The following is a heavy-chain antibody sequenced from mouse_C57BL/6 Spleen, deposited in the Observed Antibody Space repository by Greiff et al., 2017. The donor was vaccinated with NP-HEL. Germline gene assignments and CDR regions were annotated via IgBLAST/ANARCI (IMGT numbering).Heavy chain of an antibody. Sequence: LVESGAELVRPGTSVKVSCKASGYAFTNYLIEWVKQRPGQGLEWIGVINPGSGGTNYNEKFKGKATLTADKSSSTAYMQLSSLTSEDSAVYFCARYGTGTPYAMDYWGQGTSVTVSS. D-gene: IGHD4-1*01. CDR2: INPGSGGT. CDR3: ARYGTGTPYAMDY. CDR1: GYAFTNYL. J-gene: IGHJ4*01. V-gene: IGHV1-54*01.